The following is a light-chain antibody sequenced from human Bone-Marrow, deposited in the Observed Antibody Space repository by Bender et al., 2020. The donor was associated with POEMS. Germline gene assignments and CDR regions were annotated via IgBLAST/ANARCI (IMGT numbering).Light chain of an antibody. V-gene: IGLV3-25*03. CDR2: KDS. CDR3: QSADSSTKV. Sequence: SYELTQPLSVLECPGQTARITCSGDALPKQYAYWYQQKPGQAPVLVIYKDSERPSGIPERFSGSSSGTTVTLTISGVQAEDEADYYCQSADSSTKVFGGGTKLTVL. J-gene: IGLJ2*01. CDR1: ALPKQY.